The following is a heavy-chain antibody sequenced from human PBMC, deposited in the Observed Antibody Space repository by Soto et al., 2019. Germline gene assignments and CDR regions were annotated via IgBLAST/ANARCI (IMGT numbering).Heavy chain of an antibody. CDR2: IYHSGST. CDR1: GGSISSSNW. Sequence: SETLSLTCAVSGGSISSSNWWSWVRQPPGKGLEWIGEIYHSGSTNYNPSLKSRVTISVDESKNQFSLKLSSVTAADTAVYYCARDRVIEGYCSSTSCYPPVYYYYGMEVWGQGTTVTVSS. CDR3: ARDRVIEGYCSSTSCYPPVYYYYGMEV. V-gene: IGHV4-4*02. J-gene: IGHJ6*02. D-gene: IGHD2-2*01.